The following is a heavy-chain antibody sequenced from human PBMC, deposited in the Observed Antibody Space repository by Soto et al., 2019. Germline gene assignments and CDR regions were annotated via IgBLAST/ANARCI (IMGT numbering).Heavy chain of an antibody. V-gene: IGHV4-59*01. CDR2: IYYSGST. CDR1: GGSISSYH. CDR3: AREQGSSWGLLYCMDV. D-gene: IGHD6-13*01. J-gene: IGHJ6*02. Sequence: SETLSLTCTVSGGSISSYHWSWIRQPPGKGLEWIGYIYYSGSTNYNPSLKSRVTISVDTSKNQFSLKLSSVTAADTAVYYCAREQGSSWGLLYCMDVWGQGTTVTVSS.